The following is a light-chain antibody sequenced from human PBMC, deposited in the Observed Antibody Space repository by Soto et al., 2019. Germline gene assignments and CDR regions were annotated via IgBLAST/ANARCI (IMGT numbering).Light chain of an antibody. Sequence: QSVLTQPPSVSGAPGQTITMSCTGSGSNVGASYDVHWYQVLPGAGPRLLIYKNNNRPSGVPDRFSGSKSGNTASLTISGLQAEDEADYYCSSYTSSSTPYVFGTGTKLTVL. J-gene: IGLJ1*01. CDR1: GSNVGASYD. CDR2: KNN. V-gene: IGLV1-40*01. CDR3: SSYTSSSTPYV.